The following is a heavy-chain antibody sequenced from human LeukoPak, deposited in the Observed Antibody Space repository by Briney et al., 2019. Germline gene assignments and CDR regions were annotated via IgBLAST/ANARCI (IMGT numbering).Heavy chain of an antibody. CDR1: GFTFSSNA. D-gene: IGHD4-11*01. Sequence: PGGSLRLSCEASGFTFSSNALHWVRQPPGKGLEWLAVISYDGNNKNFADSVKGRFTVSRDNAKNTVYLQMNSLRAEDTAVYYCAREKGSSNYDSWGQGTLVTVST. J-gene: IGHJ5*01. V-gene: IGHV3-30*04. CDR2: ISYDGNNK. CDR3: AREKGSSNYDS.